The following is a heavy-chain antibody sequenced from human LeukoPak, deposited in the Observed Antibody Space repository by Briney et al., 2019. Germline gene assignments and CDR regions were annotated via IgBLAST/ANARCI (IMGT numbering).Heavy chain of an antibody. V-gene: IGHV3-20*04. CDR3: ARGRSDSSGFDY. D-gene: IGHD3-22*01. CDR1: GFTFDDYG. Sequence: GGSLRLSCAASGFTFDDYGMSWVRQAPGKGLEWVYGINWNGCSTGYADSVKGRFTISRDNAKNSLYLQMNRLRAEDTALYYCARGRSDSSGFDYWGQGTLVTVSS. J-gene: IGHJ4*02. CDR2: INWNGCST.